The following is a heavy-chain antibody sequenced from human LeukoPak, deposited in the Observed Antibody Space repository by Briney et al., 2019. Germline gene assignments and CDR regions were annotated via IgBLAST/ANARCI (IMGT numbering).Heavy chain of an antibody. CDR2: IYHSGST. J-gene: IGHJ3*02. V-gene: IGHV4-59*12. CDR1: GGSISSYY. D-gene: IGHD3-22*01. Sequence: PSETLSLTCTVSGGSISSYYWSWIRQPPGKGLEWIGYIYHSGSTYYNPSLKSRVTISVDRSKNQFSLKLSSVTAADTAVYYCARVDYDSADAFDIWGQGTMVTVSS. CDR3: ARVDYDSADAFDI.